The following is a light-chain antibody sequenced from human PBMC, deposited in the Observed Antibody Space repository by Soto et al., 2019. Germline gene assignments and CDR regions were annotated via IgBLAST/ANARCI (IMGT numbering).Light chain of an antibody. CDR3: QQYNSYSPPPT. CDR1: QSISSW. Sequence: DIQMTQSPSTLSASVGDRVTITCRASQSISSWLAWYQQKPGKAPKLLIYKASSLESGVPSRFGGSGSGTEFTLTISSLQPDDFATYYCQQYNSYSPPPTFGQGTKVEIK. CDR2: KAS. V-gene: IGKV1-5*03. J-gene: IGKJ1*01.